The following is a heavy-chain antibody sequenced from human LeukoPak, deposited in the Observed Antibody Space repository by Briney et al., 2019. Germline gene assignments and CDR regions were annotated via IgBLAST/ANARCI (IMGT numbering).Heavy chain of an antibody. V-gene: IGHV4-38-2*02. CDR2: IYHSGST. CDR3: ARTGRSGANYDAFDI. J-gene: IGHJ3*02. CDR1: GYSISRGYS. D-gene: IGHD7-27*01. Sequence: SETLSLTCTVSGYSISRGYSWGWIRQPPGKGLEWIGNIYHSGSTNYNPSLKSRVTMSVDTSKNQFSLKLSSVTALDTAVYYCARTGRSGANYDAFDIWGQGTMVTVSS.